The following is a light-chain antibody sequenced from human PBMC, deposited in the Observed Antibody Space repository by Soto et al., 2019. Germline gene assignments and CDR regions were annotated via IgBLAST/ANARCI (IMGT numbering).Light chain of an antibody. V-gene: IGKV3-20*01. J-gene: IGKJ4*01. CDR1: QNVTANF. CDR3: QQYGSSPLT. Sequence: IVLTQSPGTLSLSPGEIATRSCRASQNVTANFVAWHQQQPGRAPRLLIYAASNRATGISDRFRASGSGTDFTLTISSLEPGDSAVFHCQQYGSSPLTFGGGTKVEIK. CDR2: AAS.